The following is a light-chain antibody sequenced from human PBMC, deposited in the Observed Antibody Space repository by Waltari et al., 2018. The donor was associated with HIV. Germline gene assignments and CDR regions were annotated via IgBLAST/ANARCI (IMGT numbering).Light chain of an antibody. J-gene: IGLJ3*02. Sequence: QSVLTQPPSASGPPGQRVTISCSGRRSNIGSNIVNWYQQRPGTAPKLLIYSNNQRPSGVPDRFSGSKSGTSASLAISGLQSEDEADYYCAAWDDSLNGWVFGGGTKLTVL. CDR1: RSNIGSNI. CDR2: SNN. V-gene: IGLV1-44*01. CDR3: AAWDDSLNGWV.